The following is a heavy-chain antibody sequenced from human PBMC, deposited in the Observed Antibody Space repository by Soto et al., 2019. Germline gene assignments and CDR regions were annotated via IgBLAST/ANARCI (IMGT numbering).Heavy chain of an antibody. Sequence: EVQLLESGGGLVQPGESLRLACAASGFTFGSYAMSWVRQAQGKGLEWVAAIRGRGDNTYYTDSVKGRLTISRDNYRNTLHLQRSSLRAEYTAVYFCAKDLGKGGGSGFGDSGRVIQVTVSS. D-gene: IGHD2-15*01. CDR2: IRGRGDNT. CDR3: AKDLGKGGGSGFGD. V-gene: IGHV3-23*01. CDR1: GFTFGSYA. J-gene: IGHJ4*02.